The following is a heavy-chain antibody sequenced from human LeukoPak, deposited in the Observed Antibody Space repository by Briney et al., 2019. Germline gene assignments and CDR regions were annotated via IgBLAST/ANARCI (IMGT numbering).Heavy chain of an antibody. CDR2: IYYSGST. J-gene: IGHJ4*02. Sequence: SETLSLTCTDSGGSISSYYWSWIRQPPGKGLEWIGYIYYSGSTNYNPSLKSRVTISVDTSKNQFSLKLSSVTAADTAVYYCARDDGYNYLDYWGQGTLVTVSS. CDR1: GGSISSYY. V-gene: IGHV4-59*12. D-gene: IGHD5-24*01. CDR3: ARDDGYNYLDY.